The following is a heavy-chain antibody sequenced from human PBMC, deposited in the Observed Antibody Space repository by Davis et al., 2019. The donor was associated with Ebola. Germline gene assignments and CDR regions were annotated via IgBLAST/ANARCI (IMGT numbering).Heavy chain of an antibody. Sequence: PGGSLRLSCTVSGGSLGPYYWSWIRQSPGKGLEWIGYVEYNGRTEYIPSLNSRITISVDTSKSQVSLKLRSVTAADSAVYSCARGVYGAYFDYWGQGILVTVSS. CDR3: ARGVYGAYFDY. V-gene: IGHV4-59*01. CDR2: VEYNGRT. J-gene: IGHJ4*02. D-gene: IGHD4-17*01. CDR1: GGSLGPYY.